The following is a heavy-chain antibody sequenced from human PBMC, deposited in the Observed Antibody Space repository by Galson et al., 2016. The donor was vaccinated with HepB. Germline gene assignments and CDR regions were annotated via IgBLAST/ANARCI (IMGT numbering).Heavy chain of an antibody. CDR3: ARVFDFYYYMDV. J-gene: IGHJ6*03. CDR2: IIPIFGTA. Sequence: SVKVSCKASGGTFSSYAINWVRQAPGQGLEWMGRIIPIFGTANYAQKFQGRVTITADKSTSTAYMELSSLRSEDTAVYYCARVFDFYYYMDVWGKGTKVTVSS. D-gene: IGHD3-16*01. V-gene: IGHV1-69*06. CDR1: GGTFSSYA.